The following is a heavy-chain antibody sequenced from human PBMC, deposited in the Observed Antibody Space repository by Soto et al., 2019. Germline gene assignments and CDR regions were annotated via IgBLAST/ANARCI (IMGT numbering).Heavy chain of an antibody. D-gene: IGHD6-19*01. V-gene: IGHV3-23*01. CDR1: GFTFNNYA. CDR3: AKDDAVGGVFLQN. J-gene: IGHJ4*02. Sequence: EVQLLESGGGLVQPGGYLRLSCAASGFTFNNYAMSWVRQAPGKGLEWVSRFNGNGGATYYPDSVKGRFTISRDNSKNMLYLQLNSLRAEDTAVYHCAKDDAVGGVFLQNWGQGTLVTVSS. CDR2: FNGNGGAT.